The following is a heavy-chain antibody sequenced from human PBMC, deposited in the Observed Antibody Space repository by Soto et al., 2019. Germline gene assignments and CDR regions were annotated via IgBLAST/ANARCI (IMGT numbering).Heavy chain of an antibody. D-gene: IGHD3-9*01. V-gene: IGHV1-3*01. CDR2: INPGNGNT. Sequence: ASVKVSCKASGYTFPRYAMNWVRQAPGQSPGWMGWINPGNGNTKYSQRFQGRVTITRDTSASTAYMELSSLTSEDTAVYYCARRGALTSYYYGYYFDYWGKGTLVTVSS. CDR3: ARRGALTSYYYGYYFDY. CDR1: GYTFPRYA. J-gene: IGHJ4*02.